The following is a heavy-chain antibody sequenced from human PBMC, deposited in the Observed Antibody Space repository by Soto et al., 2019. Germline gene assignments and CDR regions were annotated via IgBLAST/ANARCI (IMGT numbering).Heavy chain of an antibody. J-gene: IGHJ6*02. CDR3: AREGVAGTVYYYYGMDV. Sequence: GASVKVSCKASGYTFTGYYMHWVRQAPGQGLEWMGWINPNSGGTNYAQKFQGRVTMTRDTSISTAYMELSRLRSDDTAVYYCAREGVAGTVYYYYGMDVWGQGTTVTVSS. V-gene: IGHV1-2*02. CDR1: GYTFTGYY. CDR2: INPNSGGT. D-gene: IGHD6-19*01.